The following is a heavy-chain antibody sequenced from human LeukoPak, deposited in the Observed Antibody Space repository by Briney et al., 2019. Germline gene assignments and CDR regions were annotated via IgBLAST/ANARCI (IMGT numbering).Heavy chain of an antibody. Sequence: SETLSLTCTVSGGSISSSSYYWGWIRQPPGKGLEWIGSIYYSGSTYYNPSLKSRVTISVDTSKNQFSLKLSSVTAADTAVYYCATGTPRMDAFDIWGQGTMVTVSS. J-gene: IGHJ3*02. D-gene: IGHD1-1*01. CDR1: GGSISSSSYY. V-gene: IGHV4-39*07. CDR3: ATGTPRMDAFDI. CDR2: IYYSGST.